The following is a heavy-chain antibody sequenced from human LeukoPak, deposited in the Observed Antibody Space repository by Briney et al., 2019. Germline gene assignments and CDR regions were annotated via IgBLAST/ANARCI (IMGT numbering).Heavy chain of an antibody. CDR3: ARRILIRPFDY. D-gene: IGHD2-8*01. V-gene: IGHV3-66*01. J-gene: IGHJ4*02. CDR1: GFTVSSNY. Sequence: GGSLRLSCAASGFTVSSNYMSWVRQAPGKGLEWVSVIYSGGSTYYADSVKGRFTISRDNSKNTLYLQMNSLRAADTAVYYCARRILIRPFDYWGQGTLVTVSS. CDR2: IYSGGST.